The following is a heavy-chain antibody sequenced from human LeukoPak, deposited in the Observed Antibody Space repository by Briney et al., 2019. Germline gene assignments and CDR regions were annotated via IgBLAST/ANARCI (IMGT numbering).Heavy chain of an antibody. V-gene: IGHV4-59*08. Sequence: SETLSLTCTVSGGSISSYYWSWIRQPPGKGLEWIGYIYYSGSTNYNPSLQSRVTISVDRTKNQFSLKLKSVAAADRAVYFCARLIMIRGGIDPWGQGTLVTVSS. CDR3: ARLIMIRGGIDP. D-gene: IGHD3-16*01. CDR2: IYYSGST. J-gene: IGHJ5*02. CDR1: GGSISSYY.